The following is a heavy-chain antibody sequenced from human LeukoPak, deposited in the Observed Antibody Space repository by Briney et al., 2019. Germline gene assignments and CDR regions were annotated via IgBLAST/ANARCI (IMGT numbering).Heavy chain of an antibody. Sequence: PSETLSLTCTVSGGSISSSSYYWGWIRQPPGKGLEWIGSIYYSGSTYYNPSLKSRVTISVDTSKNQFSLKLSSVTAADTAVYYCARRSPDTAMFLEDYWGEGTLVTVSS. D-gene: IGHD5-18*01. CDR3: ARRSPDTAMFLEDY. J-gene: IGHJ4*02. CDR2: IYYSGST. V-gene: IGHV4-39*01. CDR1: GGSISSSSYY.